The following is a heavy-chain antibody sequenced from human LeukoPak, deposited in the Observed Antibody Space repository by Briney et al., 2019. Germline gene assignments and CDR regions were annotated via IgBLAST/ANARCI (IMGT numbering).Heavy chain of an antibody. CDR3: ARGFHDSSGCYYGAFDI. J-gene: IGHJ3*02. CDR2: IYYSGST. D-gene: IGHD3-22*01. V-gene: IGHV4-59*01. CDR1: GGSISGYY. Sequence: SETLSLTCTVSGGSISGYYWSWIRQPPGKGLEWIGYIYYSGSTNYNPSLKSRVTISLDTSKNQFSLRLSSVTAADTAVYYCARGFHDSSGCYYGAFDIWGQGTMVTVSS.